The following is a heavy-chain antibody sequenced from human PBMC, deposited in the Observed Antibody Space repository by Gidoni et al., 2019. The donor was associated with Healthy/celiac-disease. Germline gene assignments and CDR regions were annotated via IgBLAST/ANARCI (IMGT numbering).Heavy chain of an antibody. CDR2: IAYDGSNK. J-gene: IGHJ5*02. D-gene: IGHD2-15*01. V-gene: IGHV3-30*18. Sequence: QVQLVESGGGVVQPGRSLRLSCAASGFTFSSYGMHWVRQAQGKGLEWVAVIAYDGSNKYYADSVKGRFTIARDNSKNTLYLQMNSLRAEDTAVYYCAKDPLYCSGGSCYGRQGWFDPWGQGTLVTVSS. CDR1: GFTFSSYG. CDR3: AKDPLYCSGGSCYGRQGWFDP.